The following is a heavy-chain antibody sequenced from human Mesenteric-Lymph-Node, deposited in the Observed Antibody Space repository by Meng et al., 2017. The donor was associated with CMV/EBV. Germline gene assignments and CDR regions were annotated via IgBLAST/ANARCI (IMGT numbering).Heavy chain of an antibody. CDR3: AREDIAQTSSFDY. J-gene: IGHJ4*02. CDR1: GFTVSNKY. D-gene: IGHD2-15*01. CDR2: LYSGGTT. Sequence: GGSLRLSCAASGFTVSNKYMSWVRQAPGKGLEWVSILYSGGTTYYADSVKGRFTISRDISKNTLYLQMNSLRPEDTAVYYCAREDIAQTSSFDYWGQGTLVTVSS. V-gene: IGHV3-66*02.